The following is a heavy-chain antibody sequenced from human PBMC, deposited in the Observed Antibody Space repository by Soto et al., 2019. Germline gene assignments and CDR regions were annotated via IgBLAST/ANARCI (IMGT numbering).Heavy chain of an antibody. CDR2: IYYSGST. V-gene: IGHV4-30-4*01. J-gene: IGHJ6*02. D-gene: IGHD3-22*01. Sequence: TSETLSLTCTVSGGSISSGDYYWSWIRQPPGKGLEWIGYIYYSGSTYYNPSLKSRVTISVDTSKNQFSLKLSSVTAADTAVYYCARNRVDYYYDSSGYYAYYYGMDVWGQGTTVTVSS. CDR3: ARNRVDYYYDSSGYYAYYYGMDV. CDR1: GGSISSGDYY.